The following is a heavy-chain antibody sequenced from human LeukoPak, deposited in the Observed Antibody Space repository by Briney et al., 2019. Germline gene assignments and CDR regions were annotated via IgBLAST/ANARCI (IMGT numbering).Heavy chain of an antibody. CDR2: IYYSGST. Sequence: PSETLSLTCTVSGGSISSYYWGWIRRPPGKGLEWIGSIYYSGSTYYNPSLKSRVTISVDTSKDQFSLQLSSVTPEDTAVYYCARGWLQFGMDVWGRGTTVTVSS. D-gene: IGHD5-24*01. CDR3: ARGWLQFGMDV. J-gene: IGHJ6*02. CDR1: GGSISSYY. V-gene: IGHV4-39*01.